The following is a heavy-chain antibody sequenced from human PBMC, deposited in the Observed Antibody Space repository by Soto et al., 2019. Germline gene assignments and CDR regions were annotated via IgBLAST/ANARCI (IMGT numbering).Heavy chain of an antibody. CDR1: GYSFTSNY. Sequence: GASAKVSCNASGYSFTSNYMHWVRQAPGQGLEWLGIINPSSGSTNYAQKFQGRVTMTRDTSTSTVYMELSSLRSEDTAVYYCARGYGSGSYYEHWGQGTLVTVSS. J-gene: IGHJ4*02. CDR2: INPSSGST. V-gene: IGHV1-46*01. CDR3: ARGYGSGSYYEH. D-gene: IGHD3-10*01.